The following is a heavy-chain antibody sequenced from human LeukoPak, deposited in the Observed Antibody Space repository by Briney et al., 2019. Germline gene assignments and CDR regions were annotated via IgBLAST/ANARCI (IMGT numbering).Heavy chain of an antibody. CDR3: ARDPYCSSTSCYKGIKD. Sequence: ASVKVSCKASGGTFSSYAISWVRQAPGQGLEWMGGIIPIFGTANYAQKFQGRVTITTDESTSTAYMELSSLRSEDTAVYYCARDPYCSSTSCYKGIKDWGQGTLVTVSS. J-gene: IGHJ4*02. CDR1: GGTFSSYA. V-gene: IGHV1-69*05. CDR2: IIPIFGTA. D-gene: IGHD2-2*02.